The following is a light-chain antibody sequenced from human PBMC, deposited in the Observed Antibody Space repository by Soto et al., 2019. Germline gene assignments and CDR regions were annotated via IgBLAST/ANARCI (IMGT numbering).Light chain of an antibody. CDR1: QSVSTN. CDR3: QQYNDWPRT. Sequence: EIVMTQSPATLSVSPGEGATLSCRASQSVSTNLAWYQQKPGQAPRLLIYGASTRVTGIPARFSGTGSGTEFTFTISSLQSEDFAVYFCQQYNDWPRTFGQGTKLEIK. CDR2: GAS. J-gene: IGKJ2*01. V-gene: IGKV3-15*01.